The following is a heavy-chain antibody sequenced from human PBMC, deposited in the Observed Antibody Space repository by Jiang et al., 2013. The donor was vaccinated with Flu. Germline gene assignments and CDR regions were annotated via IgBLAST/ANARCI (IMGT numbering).Heavy chain of an antibody. D-gene: IGHD6-19*01. CDR2: IIPILGIA. J-gene: IGHJ4*02. Sequence: GAEVKKPGSSVKVSCKASGGTFSSYTISWVRQAPGQGLEWMGRIIPILGIANYAQKFQGRVTITADKSTSTAYMELSSLRSEDTAVYYCARGGSGRHFDYWGQGTLVTVSS. CDR3: ARGGSGRHFDY. CDR1: GGTFSSYT. V-gene: IGHV1-69*02.